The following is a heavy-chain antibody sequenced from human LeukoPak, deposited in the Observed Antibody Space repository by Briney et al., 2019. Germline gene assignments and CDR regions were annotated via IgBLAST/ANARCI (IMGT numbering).Heavy chain of an antibody. J-gene: IGHJ6*04. CDR2: FSSSGIST. CDR3: AELGITMIGGV. CDR1: GFSFSSYG. Sequence: GGSLRLFCAASGFSFSSYGMIWVRQAPGKGLEWVSAFSSSGISTYFADSVKGRFTIYRDNAKNSLYLQMNSLRAEDTAVYYCAELGITMIGGVWGKGTTVTISS. V-gene: IGHV3-23*01. D-gene: IGHD3-10*02.